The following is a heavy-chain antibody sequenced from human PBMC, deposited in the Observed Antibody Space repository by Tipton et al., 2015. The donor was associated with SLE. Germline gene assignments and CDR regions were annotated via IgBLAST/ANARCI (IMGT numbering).Heavy chain of an antibody. CDR1: GGSISSGGYY. CDR2: IYYSGST. D-gene: IGHD6-19*01. J-gene: IGHJ3*02. Sequence: TLSLTCTVSGGSISSGGYYWSWIRQHPGKGLEWIGYIYYSGSTYYNPSLKSRVTISVDTSKNQFSLKLSSVTAADTAVYYCARGGRGFSGWYPGAFDIWGQGTTVTVSS. CDR3: ARGGRGFSGWYPGAFDI. V-gene: IGHV4-31*03.